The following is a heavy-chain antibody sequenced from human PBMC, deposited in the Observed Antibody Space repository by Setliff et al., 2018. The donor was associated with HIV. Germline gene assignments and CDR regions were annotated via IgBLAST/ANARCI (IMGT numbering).Heavy chain of an antibody. CDR2: IYDGGTT. CDR3: VRRDVSFLFGQFDS. Sequence: SETLSLTCDVSGYSINNIHYWGWIRQPPGKGLECLGNIYDGGTTYHNPSLKGRVTISIDTSKAQFSLKLISVTAADTAFYYCVRRDVSFLFGQFDSWGQGILVTVSS. CDR1: GYSINNIHY. J-gene: IGHJ4*02. D-gene: IGHD3-10*02. V-gene: IGHV4-38-2*01.